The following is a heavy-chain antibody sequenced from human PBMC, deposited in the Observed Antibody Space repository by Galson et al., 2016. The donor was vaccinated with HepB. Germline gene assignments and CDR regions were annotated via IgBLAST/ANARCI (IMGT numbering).Heavy chain of an antibody. CDR1: GFSVGGNH. CDR2: IHSGGDT. J-gene: IGHJ6*04. D-gene: IGHD1-26*01. V-gene: IGHV3-53*01. CDR3: ARGVGGLDV. Sequence: SLRLSCAVSGFSVGGNHMNWVRQAPGKGLEWVSVIHSGGDTFYGDSVKGRFTTSRDNSKNTVHLQMNSLRAEDTAVYYCARGVGGLDVWGKGTTVTVSS.